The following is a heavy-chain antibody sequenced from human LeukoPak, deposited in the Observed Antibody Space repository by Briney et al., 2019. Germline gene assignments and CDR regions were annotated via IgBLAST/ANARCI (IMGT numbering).Heavy chain of an antibody. CDR1: GGSFSGYY. J-gene: IGHJ4*02. D-gene: IGHD1-1*01. V-gene: IGHV4-59*01. CDR3: ATWKLGQQSFDY. CDR2: SYYSGDT. Sequence: PSETLSLTCAVYGGSFSGYYWSWIRQPPGKGLEWIGYSYYSGDTNYNPSLKSRVTISLDMSKNHFSLNLSSVTAADTAVYYCATWKLGQQSFDYWGQGTLVTVSS.